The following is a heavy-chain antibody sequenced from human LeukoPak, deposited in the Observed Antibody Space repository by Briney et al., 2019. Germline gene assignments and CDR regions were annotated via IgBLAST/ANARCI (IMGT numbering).Heavy chain of an antibody. Sequence: SETLSLTCTVSGGSISSYYWSWIRQPAGKGLEWIGRIYTSGSINYNPSLKSRVTMSVDTSKNQFSLKLSSVTAADTAVYYCAREGDGYMGYAFDIWGQGTMVTVSS. V-gene: IGHV4-4*07. CDR1: GGSISSYY. CDR2: IYTSGSI. D-gene: IGHD5-24*01. CDR3: AREGDGYMGYAFDI. J-gene: IGHJ3*02.